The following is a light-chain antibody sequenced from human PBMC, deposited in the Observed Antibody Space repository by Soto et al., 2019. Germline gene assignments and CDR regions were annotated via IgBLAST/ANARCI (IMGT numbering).Light chain of an antibody. J-gene: IGKJ4*01. CDR1: QSINNY. CDR2: GAS. CDR3: LQSYRTPLP. V-gene: IGKV1-39*01. Sequence: DIHVTQSPSSLSSSLGYRVTITFRASQSINNYLSWYQQKPGKATNLLIFGASTLQSGVPSRFSGSGSGKDLTLKISSLQTEDFATYYCLQSYRTPLPFGGGTKVDIK.